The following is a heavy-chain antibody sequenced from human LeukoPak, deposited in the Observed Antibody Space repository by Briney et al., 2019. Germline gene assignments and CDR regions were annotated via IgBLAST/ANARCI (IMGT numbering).Heavy chain of an antibody. Sequence: GASVKVSCKASGYTFTGYYMHWLRQAPGQGLEWMGWINPNSGGTNYAQKFQGRVTMTRDTSISTAYMELSRLRSDDTAVYYCARRRSSSYYYYYMDVWGKGTTVTVSS. V-gene: IGHV1-2*02. CDR3: ARRRSSSYYYYYMDV. D-gene: IGHD6-6*01. CDR1: GYTFTGYY. CDR2: INPNSGGT. J-gene: IGHJ6*03.